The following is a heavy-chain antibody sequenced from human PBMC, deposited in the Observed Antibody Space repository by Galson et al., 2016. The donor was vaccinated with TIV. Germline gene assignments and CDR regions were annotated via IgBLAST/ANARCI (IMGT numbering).Heavy chain of an antibody. CDR1: GYIFTSYW. V-gene: IGHV5-51*01. D-gene: IGHD1-14*01. J-gene: IGHJ3*01. CDR2: IYPGDSDT. CDR3: ARAFKPQLSGSGAAQDGSDD. Sequence: QSGAEVKKPGESLKISCKGSGYIFTSYWVGWVRQMPGKGPEWMGIIYPGDSDTRYSPSFQGQVTISADKSINTAFLQWSSLKASDTAIYYCARAFKPQLSGSGAAQDGSDDWGQGTLVTVAS.